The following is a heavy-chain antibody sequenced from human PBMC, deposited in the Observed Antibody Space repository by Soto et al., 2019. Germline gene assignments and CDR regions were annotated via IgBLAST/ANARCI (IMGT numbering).Heavy chain of an antibody. CDR3: ARDCPSQQPNHRWGGGYMDV. V-gene: IGHV4-31*11. D-gene: IGHD6-13*01. CDR1: GGSISNGGYY. Sequence: QVQLQESGPGLVKPSQTLSLTCAVSGGSISNGGYYWSWIRQHPGKGLEWIGSIYFSGSTYYNPYLNSRVTISVATPKNQSSLKLSSVTAADTAMYYCARDCPSQQPNHRWGGGYMDVWGKGTTVTVSS. J-gene: IGHJ6*03. CDR2: IYFSGST.